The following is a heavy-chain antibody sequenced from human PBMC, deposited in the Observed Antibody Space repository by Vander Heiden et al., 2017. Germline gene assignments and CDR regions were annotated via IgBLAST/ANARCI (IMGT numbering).Heavy chain of an antibody. CDR1: GGSSSSSSYY. D-gene: IGHD3-9*01. Sequence: QLQLQESGPGLVKPSETLSITCTVCGGSSSSSSYYWGWIRQPPGKGLEWIGSIYYSGSTYYNPSLKSRVTISVDTSKNQFSLKLSSVTAAYTAVYYCARQPGYYPGYYYGMDVWGQGTTVTVSS. J-gene: IGHJ6*02. CDR3: ARQPGYYPGYYYGMDV. V-gene: IGHV4-39*01. CDR2: IYYSGST.